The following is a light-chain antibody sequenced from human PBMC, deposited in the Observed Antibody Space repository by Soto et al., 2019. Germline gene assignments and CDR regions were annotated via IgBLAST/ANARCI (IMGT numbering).Light chain of an antibody. J-gene: IGKJ4*01. CDR2: TAS. V-gene: IGKV1-12*01. CDR3: QQVNSYPLT. Sequence: DIEVTHSPSSVSASVGDRVTITCRASQGVSTWLAWYQQKPGKAPNLLIYTASILQSGVPSRFSGSGSGTDFTLTINGLQPEDFATYYCQQVNSYPLTFGGGTKVDIK. CDR1: QGVSTW.